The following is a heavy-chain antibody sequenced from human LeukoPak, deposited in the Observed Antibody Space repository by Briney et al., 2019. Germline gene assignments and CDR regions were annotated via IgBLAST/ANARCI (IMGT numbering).Heavy chain of an antibody. V-gene: IGHV3-21*01. Sequence: GGSLRLSCAASGFTFSSYSMNWVRQAPGKGLEWVSSISSSSSYIYYADSVKGRFTISRDNAKNSLYLQMNSLRAEDTAVYYCARTRRGSGYCTFDYRGQGTLVTVSS. D-gene: IGHD5-12*01. J-gene: IGHJ4*02. CDR1: GFTFSSYS. CDR3: ARTRRGSGYCTFDY. CDR2: ISSSSSYI.